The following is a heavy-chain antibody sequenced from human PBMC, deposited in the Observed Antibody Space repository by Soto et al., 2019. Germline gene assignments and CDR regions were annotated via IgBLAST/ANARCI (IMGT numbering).Heavy chain of an antibody. V-gene: IGHV3-48*03. CDR1: GFTFSSYE. J-gene: IGHJ4*02. CDR2: ISSSGSTI. CDR3: ARDVKGGYCSGGSCYADY. D-gene: IGHD2-15*01. Sequence: EVQLVESGGGLVQPGGSLRLSCAASGFTFSSYEMNWVRQAAGKGLEWVSYISSSGSTIYYADSVKGRFTISRDNAKNSLYLQMNSLRAEDTAVYYCARDVKGGYCSGGSCYADYWGQGTLVTVSS.